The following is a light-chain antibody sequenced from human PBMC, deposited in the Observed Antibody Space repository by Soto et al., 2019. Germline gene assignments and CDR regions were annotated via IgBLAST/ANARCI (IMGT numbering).Light chain of an antibody. J-gene: IGKJ5*01. CDR1: QSVSGY. Sequence: EIVLTQSPATLSFSPGETATLSFRASQSVSGYIGWYQQKPGQAPRLLIYADSNRATGIPARFSGSGSGTDFTLTISSLEPEDFSVYYCQQRYNWPITFGQGTRLEI. CDR2: ADS. CDR3: QQRYNWPIT. V-gene: IGKV3-11*01.